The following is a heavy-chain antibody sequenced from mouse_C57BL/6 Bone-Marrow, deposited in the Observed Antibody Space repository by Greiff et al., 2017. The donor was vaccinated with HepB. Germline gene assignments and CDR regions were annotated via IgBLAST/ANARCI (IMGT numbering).Heavy chain of an antibody. J-gene: IGHJ4*01. V-gene: IGHV6-3*01. CDR3: TGANWDGGAMDY. CDR2: IRLKSDNYAT. CDR1: GFTFSNYW. D-gene: IGHD4-1*01. Sequence: EVKLQESGGGLVQPGGSMKLSCVASGFTFSNYWMNWVRQSPEKGLEWVAQIRLKSDNYATHYAESVKGRFTISRDDSKSSVYLQMNNLRAEDTGIYYCTGANWDGGAMDYWGQGTSVTVSS.